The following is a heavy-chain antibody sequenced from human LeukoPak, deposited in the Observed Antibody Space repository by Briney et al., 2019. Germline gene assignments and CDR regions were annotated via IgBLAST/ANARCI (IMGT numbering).Heavy chain of an antibody. V-gene: IGHV3-21*01. CDR2: ISSSSSSI. CDR1: GLTFSSYS. CDR3: ARDPITGTTYYYFYGMDV. D-gene: IGHD1-7*01. J-gene: IGHJ6*02. Sequence: PGGSLRLSCAASGLTFSSYSMNWVRQAPGKGLEWVSSISSSSSSIYYADSVKGRFTISRDNAKNSLYLQMNSLRAEDTAVYYCARDPITGTTYYYFYGMDVWGQGTTVTVSS.